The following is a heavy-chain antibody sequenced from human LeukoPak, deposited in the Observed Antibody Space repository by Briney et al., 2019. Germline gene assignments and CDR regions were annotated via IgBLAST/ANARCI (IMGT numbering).Heavy chain of an antibody. CDR2: IIPIFGTA. Sequence: SVKVSCKASGGTFSSYAISWVRQAPGQGLEWMGGIIPIFGTANYAQKLQGRVTITTDESTSTAYMELSSLRSEDTAVYYCARQKGEGATTGYFQHWGQGTLVTVSS. CDR3: ARQKGEGATTGYFQH. D-gene: IGHD1-26*01. J-gene: IGHJ1*01. CDR1: GGTFSSYA. V-gene: IGHV1-69*05.